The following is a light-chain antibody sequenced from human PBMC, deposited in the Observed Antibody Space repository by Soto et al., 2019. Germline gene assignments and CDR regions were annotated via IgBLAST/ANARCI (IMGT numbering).Light chain of an antibody. CDR2: YDN. J-gene: IGLJ1*01. Sequence: SYELTQPPSVSVAPGKTARITCGGNNIGSKSVHWYQQKPGQAPVLVIYYDNDRPSGIPERFSGSNSGNTATLTISRVEAGDEADYYCQVWDSSSDPYDVFGTGTKVTVL. CDR1: NIGSKS. CDR3: QVWDSSSDPYDV. V-gene: IGLV3-21*04.